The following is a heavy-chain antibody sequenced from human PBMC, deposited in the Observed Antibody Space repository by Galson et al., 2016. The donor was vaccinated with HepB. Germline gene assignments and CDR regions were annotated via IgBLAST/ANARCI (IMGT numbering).Heavy chain of an antibody. CDR3: ARGKSGPTAYGMDA. Sequence: SETLSLTCAVSGGSISSINWWTWVRQSPGTGLEWIGEIHQSGTTSYNPSLKSRVTLSVDKSKNQFSLKLTSVTAADTAAYYCARGKSGPTAYGMDAWGQATTVTVSS. CDR1: GGSISSINW. J-gene: IGHJ6*02. CDR2: IHQSGTT. D-gene: IGHD4-11*01. V-gene: IGHV4-4*02.